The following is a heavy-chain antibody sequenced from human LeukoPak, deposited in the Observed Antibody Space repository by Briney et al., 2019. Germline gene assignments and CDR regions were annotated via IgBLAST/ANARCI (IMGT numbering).Heavy chain of an antibody. V-gene: IGHV3-30*02. D-gene: IGHD3-22*01. CDR3: AKDTHYYDNSGYSGAFDI. CDR2: IRYDGRNK. Sequence: GGSLRLSCAASGFTFSSYGMHWVRQAPGKGLEWVAFIRYDGRNKYYADSVKGRFTISRDNSKNTLYLQMNSLRAEDTAVYYCAKDTHYYDNSGYSGAFDIWGQGTMVTVSS. CDR1: GFTFSSYG. J-gene: IGHJ3*02.